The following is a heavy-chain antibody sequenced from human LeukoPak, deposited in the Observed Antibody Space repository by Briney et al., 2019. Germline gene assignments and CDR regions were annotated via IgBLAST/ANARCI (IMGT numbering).Heavy chain of an antibody. Sequence: GESLKISCKGSGYSFTNYWIGWVRQMPGKGLEWMGIIYPGDSDIRYSPSFQGQVTISADKSISTAYLQWSSLKASDTAMYYCARQSDYYGSGSCMDVWGQGTTVTVSS. J-gene: IGHJ6*02. CDR3: ARQSDYYGSGSCMDV. V-gene: IGHV5-51*01. D-gene: IGHD3-10*01. CDR2: IYPGDSDI. CDR1: GYSFTNYW.